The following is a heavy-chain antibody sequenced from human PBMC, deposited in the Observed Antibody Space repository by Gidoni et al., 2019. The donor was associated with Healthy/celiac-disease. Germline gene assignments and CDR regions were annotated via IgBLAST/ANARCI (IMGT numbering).Heavy chain of an antibody. CDR2: IYYSGST. V-gene: IGHV4-59*08. D-gene: IGHD3-3*01. CDR3: ARGDYDFWSGPGVVHFHY. Sequence: QVQLQESGPGLVTPSETLSLTCTVSGGSISSYYWSWIRQPPGKGLAWIGYIYYSGSTNYNPSLKSRVTISVDTSKNQFSLKLSSVTAADTAVYYCARGDYDFWSGPGVVHFHYWGQGTLVTVSS. J-gene: IGHJ4*02. CDR1: GGSISSYY.